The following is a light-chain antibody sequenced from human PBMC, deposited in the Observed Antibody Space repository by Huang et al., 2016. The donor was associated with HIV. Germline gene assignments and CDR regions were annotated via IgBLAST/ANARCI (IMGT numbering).Light chain of an antibody. V-gene: IGKV3-20*01. J-gene: IGKJ4*01. CDR3: QQYSSSPFT. CDR2: GTS. CDR1: QSVDTGY. Sequence: EIVLTQSPGALSLSPGERVILSCRASQSVDTGYLAWYQQTPGQAPRLVIYGTSSRATDIPDRFSGRGSGTDVTLTINGLEPEDSAVYYCQQYSSSPFTFGGGTKVEIK.